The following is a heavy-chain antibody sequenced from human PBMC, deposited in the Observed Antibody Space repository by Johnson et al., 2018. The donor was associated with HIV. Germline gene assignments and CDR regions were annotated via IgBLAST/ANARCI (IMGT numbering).Heavy chain of an antibody. CDR2: ISGSGGST. CDR3: ARLPSGYSRDASDI. CDR1: AFTFSSFA. D-gene: IGHD5-18*01. V-gene: IGHV3-23*04. Sequence: VQLVESVGGLVQPGGSLRLSCAASAFTFSSFAMSWVRQAPGKGLEWVSAISGSGGSTYYADSVKGRFTISRDNSKNTLYLQMNSLRPEDTAIYYCARLPSGYSRDASDIWGQGTMVTVSS. J-gene: IGHJ3*02.